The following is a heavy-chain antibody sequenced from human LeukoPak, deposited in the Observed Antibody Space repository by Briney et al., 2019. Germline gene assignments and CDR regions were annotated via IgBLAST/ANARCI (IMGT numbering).Heavy chain of an antibody. Sequence: ASVKVSCKASGYTFTGCYMHWVRQAPGQVLEWMGWINPNSGGTNYAQKFQGRVTMTRDTSISTAYMELSRLRSDDTAVYYCANTYYYGSGSYPGGYWGQGTLVTVSS. J-gene: IGHJ4*02. CDR1: GYTFTGCY. CDR2: INPNSGGT. D-gene: IGHD3-10*01. V-gene: IGHV1-2*02. CDR3: ANTYYYGSGSYPGGY.